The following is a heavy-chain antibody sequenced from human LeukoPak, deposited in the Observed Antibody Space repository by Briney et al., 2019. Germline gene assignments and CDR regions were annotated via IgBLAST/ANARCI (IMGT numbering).Heavy chain of an antibody. D-gene: IGHD6-19*01. V-gene: IGHV3-48*03. CDR2: ISPSGSTK. CDR3: TKLAVASADS. Sequence: GGSLRLSCAASGFSFSSYEMNWVRQAPGKGLEWVSNISPSGSTKYYADSVKGRFTVSRDNAKNSLYLQMNSLRAGDTGVYYCTKLAVASADSRGQGTLVTVSS. J-gene: IGHJ4*02. CDR1: GFSFSSYE.